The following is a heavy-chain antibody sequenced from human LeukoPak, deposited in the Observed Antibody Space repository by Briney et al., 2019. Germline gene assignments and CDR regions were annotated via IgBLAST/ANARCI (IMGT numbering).Heavy chain of an antibody. CDR2: IIPIFGTA. Sequence: SVKVSCKASGGTFSSYAISWVRQAPGQGLEWIGGIIPIFGTANYAQKFQGRVTITADESTSTAYMELSSLRSEDTAVYYCARGKGDSSGYPIDYWGQGTLVTVSS. D-gene: IGHD3-22*01. CDR3: ARGKGDSSGYPIDY. CDR1: GGTFSSYA. V-gene: IGHV1-69*01. J-gene: IGHJ4*02.